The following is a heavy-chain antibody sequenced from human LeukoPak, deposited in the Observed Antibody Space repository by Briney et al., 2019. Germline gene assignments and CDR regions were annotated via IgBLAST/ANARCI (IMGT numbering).Heavy chain of an antibody. Sequence: SETLSLTCTVSGGSISSGSNYWSWIRQPAGKGLEWVGRIYTSGSTNYNPSLKSRVTISVDTSKNQFSLKLSSVTAADTAVYYCASSLWQLWAFDYWGQGTLVTVSS. CDR3: ASSLWQLWAFDY. D-gene: IGHD5-18*01. J-gene: IGHJ4*02. CDR2: IYTSGST. CDR1: GGSISSGSNY. V-gene: IGHV4-61*02.